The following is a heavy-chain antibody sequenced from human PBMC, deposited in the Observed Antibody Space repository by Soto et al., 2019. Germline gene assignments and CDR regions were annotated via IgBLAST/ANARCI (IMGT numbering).Heavy chain of an antibody. D-gene: IGHD6-13*01. CDR3: VKKYSRSWYAVGHNSQWFDP. V-gene: IGHV3-23*01. CDR1: GFTFSSYA. Sequence: PGGSLRLSCAASGFTFSSYAMSWVRQAPGKGLEWVSAISGSGGSTSYADSVKGRFTISRDNTKNTLYLPMNSLRSEDTAVDYCVKKYSRSWYAVGHNSQWFDPWGQGTLVTVSS. CDR2: ISGSGGST. J-gene: IGHJ5*02.